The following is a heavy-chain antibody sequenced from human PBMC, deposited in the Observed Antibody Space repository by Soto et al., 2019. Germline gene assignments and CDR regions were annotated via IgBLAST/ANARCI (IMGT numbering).Heavy chain of an antibody. V-gene: IGHV2-5*02. D-gene: IGHD2-15*01. CDR3: ADRPFAAYPIDY. Sequence: QITLKESGPTLVKPTQTLTLTCTFSGFSLNTSGVGVGWIRQPPGKALEWLALIYWDDDKRYNPSLKSRLTITNETSKCQVGLTMTHIDPLVTCTDYCADRPFAAYPIDYWGHGPLVT. J-gene: IGHJ4*01. CDR1: GFSLNTSGVG. CDR2: IYWDDDK.